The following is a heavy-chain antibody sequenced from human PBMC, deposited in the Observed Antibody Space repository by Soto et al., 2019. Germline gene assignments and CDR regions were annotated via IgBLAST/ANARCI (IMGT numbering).Heavy chain of an antibody. J-gene: IGHJ4*02. CDR1: GFTFSSYG. CDR2: ISYDGSKK. Sequence: QVQLVESGGGVVQPGRSLRLSCAASGFTFSSYGMHWVRQAPGKGLEGLAVISYDGSKKYNADSVKGRITISRDNSKNTLYLQTNTLRPEDTAVYYCAKKGNTGYDLSHCDYWGQGTLVTVSS. D-gene: IGHD5-12*01. V-gene: IGHV3-30*18. CDR3: AKKGNTGYDLSHCDY.